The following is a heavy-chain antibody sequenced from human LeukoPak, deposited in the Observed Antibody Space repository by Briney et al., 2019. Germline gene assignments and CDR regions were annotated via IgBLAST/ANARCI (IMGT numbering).Heavy chain of an antibody. J-gene: IGHJ3*02. V-gene: IGHV1-18*01. CDR3: ATAMNHAFDI. Sequence: ASVKVSCKASGYTFTNYGISWVRQAPGQGLEWMGWIGAHSGDTNYAQKFQGRVTMTRDTSISTAYMELSRLRSDDTAVYYCATAMNHAFDIWGQGTMVTVSS. CDR1: GYTFTNYG. CDR2: IGAHSGDT. D-gene: IGHD2-2*01.